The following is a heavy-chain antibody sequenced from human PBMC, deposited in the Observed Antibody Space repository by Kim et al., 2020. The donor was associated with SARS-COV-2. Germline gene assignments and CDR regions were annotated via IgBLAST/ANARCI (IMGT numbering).Heavy chain of an antibody. D-gene: IGHD2-2*01. V-gene: IGHV4-61*01. J-gene: IGHJ6*02. CDR2: IYYSGST. Sequence: SETLSLTCTVSGGSVSSGSYYWSWIRQPPGKGLEWIGYIYYSGSTNYNPSLKSRVTISVDTSKNQFSLKLSSVTAADTAVYYCARVEGSSTSYYYYYGMDVWGQGTTVTVSS. CDR3: ARVEGSSTSYYYYYGMDV. CDR1: GGSVSSGSYY.